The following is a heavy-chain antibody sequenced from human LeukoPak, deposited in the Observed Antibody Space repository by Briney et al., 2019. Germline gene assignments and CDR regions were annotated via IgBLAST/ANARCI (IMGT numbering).Heavy chain of an antibody. V-gene: IGHV4-30-2*01. J-gene: IGHJ4*02. CDR1: GGSISSGGYS. CDR3: ARDEDAF. CDR2: IYYSGST. Sequence: PSQTLSLTCAVSGGSISSGGYSWSWIRQPPGKGLEWIGYIYYSGSTNYNPSLKSRVTISVDTSKNQFSLKLSSVTAADTAVYYCARDEDAFGGQGTLVTVSS.